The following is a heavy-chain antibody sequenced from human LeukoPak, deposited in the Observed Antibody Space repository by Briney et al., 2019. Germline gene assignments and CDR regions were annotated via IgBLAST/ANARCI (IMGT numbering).Heavy chain of an antibody. J-gene: IGHJ4*02. CDR3: ASPLNLAS. CDR2: IIPIFGTA. Sequence: SVTVSCKASGGTFSSYAISWVRQAPGQGLEWMGGIIPIFGTANYAQKFQGRVAITADESTSTAYMELSSLRSEDTAVYYCASPLNLASWGQGTLVTVSS. V-gene: IGHV1-69*13. CDR1: GGTFSSYA.